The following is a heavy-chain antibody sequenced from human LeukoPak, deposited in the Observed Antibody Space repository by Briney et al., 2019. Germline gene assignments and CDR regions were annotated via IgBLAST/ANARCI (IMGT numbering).Heavy chain of an antibody. CDR3: ARDFMATITDY. Sequence: PGGSLRPSCAASGFTVGDNYMSWVRQAPGKGLEWVSVIYSGGSTYYADSVKGRFTISRDNSKNTLYLQMNSLRAEDTAVYYCARDFMATITDYWGQGTLVTVSS. CDR2: IYSGGST. D-gene: IGHD5-24*01. V-gene: IGHV3-66*01. J-gene: IGHJ4*02. CDR1: GFTVGDNY.